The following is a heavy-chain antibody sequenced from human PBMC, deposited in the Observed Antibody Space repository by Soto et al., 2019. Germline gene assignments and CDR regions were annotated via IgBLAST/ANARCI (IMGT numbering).Heavy chain of an antibody. CDR1: GCTVSSYA. CDR2: IIPIFGTA. V-gene: IGHV1-69*06. D-gene: IGHD3-3*01. J-gene: IGHJ6*02. Sequence: SGKVSCKASGCTVSSYAISCVRPAPGQGLEWMGGIIPIFGTANYAQKFQGRVTITADKSTSTAYMELSSLRSEDTAVYYCARASIGITIFGVVSQRRNYYYGMDVWGQGTTVTVSS. CDR3: ARASIGITIFGVVSQRRNYYYGMDV.